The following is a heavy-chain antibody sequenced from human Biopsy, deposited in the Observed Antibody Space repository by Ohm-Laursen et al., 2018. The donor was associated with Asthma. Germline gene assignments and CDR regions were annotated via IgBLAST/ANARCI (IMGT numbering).Heavy chain of an antibody. CDR1: GFTFRSYA. CDR2: GGSYYDGGLK. D-gene: IGHD3-3*01. Sequence: SLRLSCTASGFTFRSYAMHWVRQAPGKGLEWVAVGGSYYDGGLKYYADSVNGRFTVSRDDSKNTLYPQMNSLRPDDTAVYYCTRDVMEWYLPAFDFWGQGTLVTVSS. CDR3: TRDVMEWYLPAFDF. J-gene: IGHJ4*02. V-gene: IGHV3-30-3*01.